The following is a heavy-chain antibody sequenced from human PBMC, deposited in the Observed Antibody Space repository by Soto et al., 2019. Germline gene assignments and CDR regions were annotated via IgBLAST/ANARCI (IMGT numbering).Heavy chain of an antibody. Sequence: QVQLVQSGAEVKQPGASVKVSCKASGYTFTNYGFTWVRQAPGQGLEWLGWISTYKGNTKYAQKVQGRLTMTTDTSTSTANMELTSLRSDDTALYSCARTTVTASYYYMDVWGKGSTVTVSS. D-gene: IGHD4-17*01. J-gene: IGHJ6*03. V-gene: IGHV1-18*01. CDR1: GYTFTNYG. CDR2: ISTYKGNT. CDR3: ARTTVTASYYYMDV.